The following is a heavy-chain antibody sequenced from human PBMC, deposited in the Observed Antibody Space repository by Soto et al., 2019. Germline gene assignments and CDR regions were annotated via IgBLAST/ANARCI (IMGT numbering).Heavy chain of an antibody. CDR2: INHSGST. D-gene: IGHD1-7*01. Sequence: SETLSLTCAVYGGSSSGYYWSWIRQPPGKGLEWIGEINHSGSTNYNPSLKSRVTISVDTSKNQFSLKLSSVTAADTAVYYCARGFRNWNYSHWGQGTLVTVSS. V-gene: IGHV4-34*01. J-gene: IGHJ4*02. CDR1: GGSSSGYY. CDR3: ARGFRNWNYSH.